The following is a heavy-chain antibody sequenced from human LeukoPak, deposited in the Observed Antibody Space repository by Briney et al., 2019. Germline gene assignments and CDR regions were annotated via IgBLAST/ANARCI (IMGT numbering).Heavy chain of an antibody. CDR3: AKDPGYSSSYSSNY. J-gene: IGHJ4*02. Sequence: GGSLRLSCAASGFTFSSYAMSWVRQAPGKGLEWVSAISGSGGSTYYADSVKGRFTISRDNSKNTLYLQMNSLRAEDTAVYYCAKDPGYSSSYSSNYWGQGTLVTVSS. D-gene: IGHD6-6*01. CDR1: GFTFSSYA. V-gene: IGHV3-23*01. CDR2: ISGSGGST.